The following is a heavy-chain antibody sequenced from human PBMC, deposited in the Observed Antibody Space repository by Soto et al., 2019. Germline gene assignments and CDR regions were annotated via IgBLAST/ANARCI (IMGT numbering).Heavy chain of an antibody. Sequence: LSLTCTVSGGSISSFAYYWGWIRQPPGKGLEWIGTVYYNENTYYNPSLKSRVTISVDTAKNQFSLNLRSVTAADTAIYFCARRERYYGSPGWFDPWGQGTLGTVS. CDR2: VYYNENT. J-gene: IGHJ5*02. D-gene: IGHD3-10*01. V-gene: IGHV4-39*01. CDR1: GGSISSFAYY. CDR3: ARRERYYGSPGWFDP.